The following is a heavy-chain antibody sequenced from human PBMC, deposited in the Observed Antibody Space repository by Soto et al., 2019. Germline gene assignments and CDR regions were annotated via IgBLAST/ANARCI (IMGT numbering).Heavy chain of an antibody. CDR2: IVPLFRTT. D-gene: IGHD6-13*01. CDR3: ARGGYSSTWSNLLDRSGLDV. V-gene: IGHV1-69*06. Sequence: SVKVSCKTSGGTFSSYAISWVRQAPGQGLEWMGGIVPLFRTTNYAQKFQGRVTITADTSTYTVYMELRGLRSGDTAVYYCARGGYSSTWSNLLDRSGLDVWGQGTTVAVSS. CDR1: GGTFSSYA. J-gene: IGHJ6*02.